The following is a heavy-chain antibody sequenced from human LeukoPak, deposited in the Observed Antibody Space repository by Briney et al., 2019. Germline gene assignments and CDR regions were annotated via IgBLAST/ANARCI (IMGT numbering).Heavy chain of an antibody. J-gene: IGHJ6*03. CDR1: GYSISSGYY. CDR3: ARAAAGTRSEEGYYYYYMDV. CDR2: IYHSGST. D-gene: IGHD6-13*01. Sequence: PSETLSLTCAVSGYSISSGYYWGWIRQPPGKGLEWIGSIYHSGSTYYNPSLKSRVTISVDTPKNQFSLKLSSVTAADTAVYYCARAAAGTRSEEGYYYYYMDVWGKGTTVTVSS. V-gene: IGHV4-38-2*01.